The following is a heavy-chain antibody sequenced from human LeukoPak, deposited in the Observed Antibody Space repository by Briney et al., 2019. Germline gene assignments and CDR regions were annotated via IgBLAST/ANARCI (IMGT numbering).Heavy chain of an antibody. CDR1: GGSISSYY. V-gene: IGHV4-59*01. Sequence: SETLSLTCTVSGGSISSYYWSWIRQPPGKGLEWIGYIYYSGSTNYNPSLKGRVTISVDTSKNQFSLKLSSVTAADTAVYYCAGGLDYYDSSGYYPNWFDPWGQGTLVTVSS. J-gene: IGHJ5*02. D-gene: IGHD3-22*01. CDR2: IYYSGST. CDR3: AGGLDYYDSSGYYPNWFDP.